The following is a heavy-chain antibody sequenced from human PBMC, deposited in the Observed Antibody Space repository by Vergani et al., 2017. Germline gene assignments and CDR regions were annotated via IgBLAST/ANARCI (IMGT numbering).Heavy chain of an antibody. CDR1: GYTLTALS. V-gene: IGHV1-24*01. CDR3: ATPRLRFSYYYYYGMDV. J-gene: IGHJ6*02. CDR2: FDPEDGET. D-gene: IGHD5-12*01. Sequence: QVQLVQSGAEVKKPGASVKVSCKVSGYTLTALSIHWVRQAPGKGLEWMGGFDPEDGETIYAQKFQGRVTMTEDTSTDTAYMERSSLRSEDTAVYYCATPRLRFSYYYYYGMDVWGQGTTVTVSS.